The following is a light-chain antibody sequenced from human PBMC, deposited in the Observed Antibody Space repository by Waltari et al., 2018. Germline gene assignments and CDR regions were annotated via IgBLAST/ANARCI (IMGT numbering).Light chain of an antibody. CDR2: GAS. J-gene: IGKJ1*01. CDR3: QQYNNWPPRT. Sequence: EIVMTQSPATMSVSPGERATLSCRASQSVSSNLAWYQQNPGQAPRLLIYGASPRATGIPARCSGSGSGTEFTLTISSMQSEDFAVYYCQQYNNWPPRTFGQGTKVEIK. CDR1: QSVSSN. V-gene: IGKV3-15*01.